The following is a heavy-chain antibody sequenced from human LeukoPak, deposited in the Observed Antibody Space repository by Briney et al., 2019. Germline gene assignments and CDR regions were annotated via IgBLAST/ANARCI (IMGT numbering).Heavy chain of an antibody. Sequence: SETLSLTCTVSGGSMSSFYWSWVRQTPGKGLEWIGYIYYSGNTNYNPSLKSRVTISVDTSKNQFSLEVSSVTAADTAVYYCARHITPWGWFDPWGQGTLVTVSS. CDR2: IYYSGNT. CDR1: GGSMSSFY. CDR3: ARHITPWGWFDP. J-gene: IGHJ5*02. V-gene: IGHV4-59*08. D-gene: IGHD3-16*01.